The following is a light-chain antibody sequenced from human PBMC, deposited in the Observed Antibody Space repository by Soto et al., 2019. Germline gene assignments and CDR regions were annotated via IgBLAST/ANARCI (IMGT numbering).Light chain of an antibody. V-gene: IGLV2-8*01. Sequence: QYALTQPPSASGSPGQSVAISCTGTSSDVGGYNYVSWYQQHPGKAPKLMIYEVNKRPSGVPDRFSGSKSGNTASLTVSGLQAEDEADYYCSSYAGSSNVFGTGTKLPS. CDR1: SSDVGGYNY. CDR3: SSYAGSSNV. J-gene: IGLJ1*01. CDR2: EVN.